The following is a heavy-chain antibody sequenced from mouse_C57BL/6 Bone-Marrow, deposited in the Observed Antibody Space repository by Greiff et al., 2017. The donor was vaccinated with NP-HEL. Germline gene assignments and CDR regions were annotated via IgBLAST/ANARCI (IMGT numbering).Heavy chain of an antibody. CDR3: ARERYLLLRSYYFDY. V-gene: IGHV3-6*01. Sequence: EVKLMESGPGLVKPSQFLSLTCSVTGYSITSGYYWNWIRQFPGNKLEWMGYISYDGSNNYNPSLKNRISITRDTSKNQFFLKLNSVTTEDTATYYCARERYLLLRSYYFDYWGQGTTLTVSS. CDR2: ISYDGSN. CDR1: GYSITSGYY. D-gene: IGHD1-1*01. J-gene: IGHJ2*01.